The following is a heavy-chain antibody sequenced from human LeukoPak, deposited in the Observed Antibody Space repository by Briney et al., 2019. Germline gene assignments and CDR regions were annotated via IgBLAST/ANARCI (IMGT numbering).Heavy chain of an antibody. D-gene: IGHD3-3*01. J-gene: IGHJ4*02. CDR1: DYSISSGYY. CDR2: MYHSGNT. V-gene: IGHV4-38-2*01. Sequence: SETLTLTCAVSDYSISSGYYWGWIRQPPGKGLEWIGSMYHSGNTYYNPSLKNRVTISVDTSKNQFSLKLSSVTAADTAVYYCARRGYGDFWRGFYWGQGTLVTVSS. CDR3: ARRGYGDFWRGFY.